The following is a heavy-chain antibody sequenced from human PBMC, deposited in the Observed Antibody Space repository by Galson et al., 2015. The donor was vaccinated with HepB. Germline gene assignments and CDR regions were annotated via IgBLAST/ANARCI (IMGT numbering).Heavy chain of an antibody. D-gene: IGHD6-13*01. J-gene: IGHJ6*03. V-gene: IGHV1-2*02. CDR2: INPNSGGT. Sequence: SVKVSCKASGFSFTGHYMHWVRQAPGQGLEWMGWINPNSGGTNYARKFQGRVTMTRDTSIRTAYMELSDLRTDDTAVYYCARADRYGRSWYEYSDYYMDVWGKGTTVTVSS. CDR1: GFSFTGHY. CDR3: ARADRYGRSWYEYSDYYMDV.